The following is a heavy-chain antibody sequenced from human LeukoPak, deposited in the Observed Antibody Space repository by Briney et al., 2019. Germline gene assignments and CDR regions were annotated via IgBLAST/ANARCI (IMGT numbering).Heavy chain of an antibody. V-gene: IGHV4-4*02. D-gene: IGHD6-13*01. CDR2: IYYSGST. Sequence: SETLSLTCAVSGGSISSNNWWSWVRQPPGKGLEWIGYIYYSGSTNYSPSLKSRVTISVDTSKNQFSLKLRSVTAADTAVYYCARISSSNWYNERGAFDVWGQGTMVTVSS. CDR3: ARISSSNWYNERGAFDV. J-gene: IGHJ3*01. CDR1: GGSISSNNW.